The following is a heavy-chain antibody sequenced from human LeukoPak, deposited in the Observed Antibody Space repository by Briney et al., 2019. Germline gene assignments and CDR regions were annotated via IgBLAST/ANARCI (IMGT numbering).Heavy chain of an antibody. CDR3: ARQRGYGSGPLDY. J-gene: IGHJ4*02. Sequence: GEPLKTSCKASGYSFTSYWIGWVRQMPGKGLEWMGIIYPGDSDTRYSPSFQGQVTISADKSISTAYLQWSSLKASDSAMYYCARQRGYGSGPLDYWGQGTLVTVSS. V-gene: IGHV5-51*01. CDR2: IYPGDSDT. D-gene: IGHD3-10*01. CDR1: GYSFTSYW.